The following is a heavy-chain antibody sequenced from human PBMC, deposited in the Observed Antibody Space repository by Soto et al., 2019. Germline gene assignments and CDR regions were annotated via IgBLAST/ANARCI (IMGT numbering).Heavy chain of an antibody. CDR1: GFTFSSYA. V-gene: IGHV3-30-3*01. J-gene: IGHJ4*02. Sequence: GGSLRLSCAASGFTFSSYAMHWVRQAPGKGLEWVAVISYDGSNKYYADSVKGRFTISRDNSKNTLYLQMNSLRAEDTAVYYCARGRDGYNWVFDYWGQGTLDTVSS. CDR2: ISYDGSNK. CDR3: ARGRDGYNWVFDY. D-gene: IGHD1-1*01.